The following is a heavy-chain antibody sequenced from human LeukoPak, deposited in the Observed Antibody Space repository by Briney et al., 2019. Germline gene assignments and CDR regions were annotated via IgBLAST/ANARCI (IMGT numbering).Heavy chain of an antibody. CDR1: GGSINSGY. Sequence: SETLSLTCSVSGGSINSGYWSWIRQPPGKGLEWIGLLYPSGSTNYNPSLKSRVTISVDTSKTQFSLKLSSMTAADTAVYYCAGGHYPLEYWGQGTLVTVSS. CDR3: AGGHYPLEY. J-gene: IGHJ4*02. V-gene: IGHV4-59*01. CDR2: LYPSGST. D-gene: IGHD1-26*01.